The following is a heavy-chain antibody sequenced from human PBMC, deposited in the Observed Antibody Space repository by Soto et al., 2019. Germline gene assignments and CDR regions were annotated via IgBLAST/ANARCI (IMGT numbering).Heavy chain of an antibody. V-gene: IGHV1-69*13. CDR3: AIEYSSSPPYYPIGY. CDR2: IIPIFGTA. CDR1: GGTFSSYS. Sequence: SVKVSCKASGGTFSSYSISWVRQAPGQGLEWMGGIIPIFGTANYAQKFQGRVTITADESTSTAYMELSSLRSEDTAVYYCAIEYSSSPPYYPIGYWGQGTLVTFSS. D-gene: IGHD6-6*01. J-gene: IGHJ4*02.